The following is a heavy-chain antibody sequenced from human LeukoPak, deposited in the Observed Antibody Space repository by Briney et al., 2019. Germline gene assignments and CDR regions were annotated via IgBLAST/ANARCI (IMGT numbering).Heavy chain of an antibody. CDR2: INPNSGGT. CDR3: ARDGGRVFWSGYYTEFDY. J-gene: IGHJ4*02. D-gene: IGHD3-3*01. V-gene: IGHV1-2*02. Sequence: GASVKVSCKASGYAFTGYYMHWVRQAPGQGLEWMGWINPNSGGTNYAQKFQGRVTMTRDTSISTAYMELSRLRSDDTAVYYCARDGGRVFWSGYYTEFDYWGQGTLVTVSS. CDR1: GYAFTGYY.